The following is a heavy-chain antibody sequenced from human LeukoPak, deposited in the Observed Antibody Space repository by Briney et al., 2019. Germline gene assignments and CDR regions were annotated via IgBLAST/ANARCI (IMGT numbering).Heavy chain of an antibody. D-gene: IGHD3-22*01. CDR2: IYSRGGT. J-gene: IGHJ4*02. CDR3: ARKTDSSGSGDY. Sequence: GGSLRLSCAASGFTFSSYAMSWVRQAPGKGLECVSVIYSRGGTYYADSVQGRFTISRDASKNTLFLQMNSLRADDTAVYYCARKTDSSGSGDYWGQGTLVTVSS. CDR1: GFTFSSYA. V-gene: IGHV3-53*01.